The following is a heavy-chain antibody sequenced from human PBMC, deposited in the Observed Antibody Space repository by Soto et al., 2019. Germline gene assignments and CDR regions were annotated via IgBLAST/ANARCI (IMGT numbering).Heavy chain of an antibody. J-gene: IGHJ6*03. CDR3: ARGTSGWSMDV. CDR2: IIPILGIA. V-gene: IGHV1-69*02. Sequence: QVQLVQSGAEVKKPGSSVKVSCKASGGTFSSYTISWVRQAPGQGLEWMGRIIPILGIANYAQKFQGRVTITADKSTSTAYMELSSLSSEDTAVYYCARGTSGWSMDVWGKGTTVTVSS. D-gene: IGHD6-19*01. CDR1: GGTFSSYT.